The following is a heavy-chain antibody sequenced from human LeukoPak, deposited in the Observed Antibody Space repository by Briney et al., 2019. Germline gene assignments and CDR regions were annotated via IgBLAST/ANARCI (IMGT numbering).Heavy chain of an antibody. D-gene: IGHD3-3*01. Sequence: QPGGSLRLSCAASGFTFRSYWMSWVRQAPGKGLEWVAVIWYDGSNKYYADSVKGRFTISRDNSKNTLYLQMNSLRAEDTAVYYCVRAPLRFWYYFYYCGQGTLVTVSS. J-gene: IGHJ4*02. CDR3: VRAPLRFWYYFYY. CDR2: IWYDGSNK. CDR1: GFTFRSYW. V-gene: IGHV3-33*08.